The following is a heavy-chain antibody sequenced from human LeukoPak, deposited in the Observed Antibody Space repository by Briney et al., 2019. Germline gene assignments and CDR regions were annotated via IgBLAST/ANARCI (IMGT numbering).Heavy chain of an antibody. CDR1: GYSISNSYY. Sequence: SETLSLTCTVSGYSISNSYYWGWIRQSPGKGLEWIGSIYHSGSTYYNPSLKSRVTISVDTSKNQFSLKLSSVTAADTAVYYCARRGHSSSWYFNPYFQHWGQGTLVTVSS. CDR2: IYHSGST. V-gene: IGHV4-38-2*02. CDR3: ARRGHSSSWYFNPYFQH. J-gene: IGHJ1*01. D-gene: IGHD6-13*01.